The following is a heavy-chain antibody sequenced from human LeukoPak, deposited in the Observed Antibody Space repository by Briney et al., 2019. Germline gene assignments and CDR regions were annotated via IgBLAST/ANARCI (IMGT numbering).Heavy chain of an antibody. V-gene: IGHV4-4*07. Sequence: SETLSLTCTVSGGSISTNYWSWLRQPAGKGLEWIGRIYNSGNTNYSPSLESRVTMSADTSKNQFSLKLSSVTAADTAVYYCARGTFDSSGYYLFDYWGQGTLVTVPS. CDR3: ARGTFDSSGYYLFDY. J-gene: IGHJ4*02. CDR2: IYNSGNT. CDR1: GGSISTNY. D-gene: IGHD3-22*01.